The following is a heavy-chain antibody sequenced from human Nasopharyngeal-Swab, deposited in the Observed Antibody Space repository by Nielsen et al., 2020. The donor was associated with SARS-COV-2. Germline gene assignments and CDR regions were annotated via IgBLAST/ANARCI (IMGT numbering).Heavy chain of an antibody. CDR1: GFTFSTYW. J-gene: IGHJ4*02. V-gene: IGHV3-74*01. CDR3: AAAAKGY. CDR2: INSDGSST. D-gene: IGHD2-2*01. Sequence: GESLKISCAASGFTFSTYWMHWVRQAPRKGLVWVSRINSDGSSTNYADSVKGRFTISRDNAKNTLCLQMNSLRAEDTAVYYCAAAAKGYWGQGTLVTVSS.